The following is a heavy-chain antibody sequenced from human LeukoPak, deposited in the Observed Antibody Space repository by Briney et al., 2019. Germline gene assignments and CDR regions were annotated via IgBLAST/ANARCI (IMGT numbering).Heavy chain of an antibody. CDR2: ISSSSSYK. D-gene: IGHD3-22*01. Sequence: PGGSLRLSCAASGFTFSSYSMNWVRQAPGKGLEWVSFISSSSSYKYYADSVKGRLTISRDNAKNSLYLQMNSLRAEDTAVYYCARDCYYDSSGYYGRRGFDYWGQGTLVTVSS. CDR3: ARDCYYDSSGYYGRRGFDY. J-gene: IGHJ4*02. CDR1: GFTFSSYS. V-gene: IGHV3-21*01.